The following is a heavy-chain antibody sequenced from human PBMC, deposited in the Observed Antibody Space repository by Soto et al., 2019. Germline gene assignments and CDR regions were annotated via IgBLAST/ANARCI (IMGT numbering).Heavy chain of an antibody. CDR2: IYYSGST. Sequence: SETLSLTCTVSGGSISSGGYHWSWIRQHPGKGLEWIGYIYYSGSTYYNPSLKSRVTISVDTSKNQFSLKLSSVTAADTAVYYCAREDPAALGECSNGVCYQGYMAVWGQGTSVTVYS. V-gene: IGHV4-31*03. CDR3: AREDPAALGECSNGVCYQGYMAV. J-gene: IGHJ6*03. CDR1: GGSISSGGYH. D-gene: IGHD2-8*01.